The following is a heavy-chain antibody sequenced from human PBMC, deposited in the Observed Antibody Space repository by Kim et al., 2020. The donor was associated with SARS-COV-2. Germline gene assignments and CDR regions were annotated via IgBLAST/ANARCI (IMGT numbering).Heavy chain of an antibody. CDR2: IYSGGST. Sequence: GGSLRLSCAASGFTVSSNYMSWVRQAPGKGLEWDSVIYSGGSTYYADSVKGRSTISRDNSKNTLYLQMNSLRAEDTAVYYCARDLVVGGLDYWGQGTLVTVSS. J-gene: IGHJ4*02. D-gene: IGHD2-15*01. CDR1: GFTVSSNY. CDR3: ARDLVVGGLDY. V-gene: IGHV3-66*01.